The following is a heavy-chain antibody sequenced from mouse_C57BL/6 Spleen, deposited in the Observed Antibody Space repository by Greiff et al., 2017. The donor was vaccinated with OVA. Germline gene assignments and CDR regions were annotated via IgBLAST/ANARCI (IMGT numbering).Heavy chain of an antibody. J-gene: IGHJ1*03. CDR1: GYAFSSYW. Sequence: VQLKESGAELVKPGASVKISCKASGYAFSSYWMNWVKQRPGKGLEWIGQIYPGDGDTNYNGKFKGKATLTADKSSSTAYMQRSSLTSEDSAVYFCAREAPGYFDVWGTGTTVTVSS. CDR3: AREAPGYFDV. CDR2: IYPGDGDT. V-gene: IGHV1-80*01.